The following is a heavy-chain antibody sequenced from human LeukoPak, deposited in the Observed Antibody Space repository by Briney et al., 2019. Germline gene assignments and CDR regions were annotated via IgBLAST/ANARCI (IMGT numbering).Heavy chain of an antibody. V-gene: IGHV4-34*01. Sequence: SETLSLTCAVYGGSFSDYYWSWIRQPPGKGLEWIGEINHSGSTNYNPSLKSRVTISVDTSKNQFSLKLSSVTAADTAVYYCARSVKDSSGYYYSFPWYFDLWGRGTLVTVSS. D-gene: IGHD3-22*01. CDR2: INHSGST. CDR3: ARSVKDSSGYYYSFPWYFDL. CDR1: GGSFSDYY. J-gene: IGHJ2*01.